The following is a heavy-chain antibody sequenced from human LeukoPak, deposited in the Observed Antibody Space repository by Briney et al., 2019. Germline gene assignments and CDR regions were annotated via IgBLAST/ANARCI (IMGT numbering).Heavy chain of an antibody. J-gene: IGHJ4*02. CDR2: ISGSGGST. CDR3: AKDNYAAAGYFDY. CDR1: GFTFNSFA. V-gene: IGHV3-23*01. Sequence: GGSLRLSCAASGFTFNSFAMSWVRQAPGKGLEWVSAISGSGGSTYYADSVKGRFTISRDNSKNTLYLQMNSLRAEDTAVYYCAKDNYAAAGYFDYWGQGTLVTVSS. D-gene: IGHD6-13*01.